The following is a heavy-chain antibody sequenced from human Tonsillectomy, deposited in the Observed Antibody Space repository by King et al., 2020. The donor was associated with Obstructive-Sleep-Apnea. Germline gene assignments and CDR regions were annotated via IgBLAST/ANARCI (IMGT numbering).Heavy chain of an antibody. V-gene: IGHV1-69*10. J-gene: IGHJ4*02. CDR3: ARMGAINDRSGYYSSPFGY. CDR2: IIPILGIA. Sequence: QLVQSGAEVKKPGSSVKVSCKASGGTFSSYAISWVRQAPGQGLEWMGGIIPILGIANYAQKFQGRVTITADKSTSTAYMELSSLRSEDTAVYYCARMGAINDRSGYYSSPFGYWGQGTLVTVSS. CDR1: GGTFSSYA. D-gene: IGHD3-22*01.